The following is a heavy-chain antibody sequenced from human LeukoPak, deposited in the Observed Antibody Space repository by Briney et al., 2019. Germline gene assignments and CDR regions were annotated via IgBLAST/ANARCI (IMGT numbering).Heavy chain of an antibody. J-gene: IGHJ3*02. V-gene: IGHV3-23*01. CDR1: GFTFSSYG. CDR3: AKAVVTAIPSDAFDI. Sequence: GGTLRLSCAASGFTFSSYGMSWVRQAPGKGLEWVSAISTSGGSTYYADSVKGRFTISRDNSKNTLYLQMNSLRAEDTAVYYCAKAVVTAIPSDAFDIWGQGTMVTVSS. CDR2: ISTSGGST. D-gene: IGHD2-21*02.